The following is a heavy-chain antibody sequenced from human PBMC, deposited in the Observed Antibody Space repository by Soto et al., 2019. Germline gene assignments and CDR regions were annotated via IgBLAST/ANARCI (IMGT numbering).Heavy chain of an antibody. CDR2: IFPVIDTT. J-gene: IGHJ4*02. Sequence: QVQLVQSGAEVKKPGSSVKVSCKASGDTFSSYAISWVRQAPGQGLEWMGGIFPVIDTTNYAQNFQGRVTSTADKFTSTAYMELSSLRSEDTAVYYCARGGYSSSWRFDYWGQGTLVTVSS. V-gene: IGHV1-69*06. CDR1: GDTFSSYA. CDR3: ARGGYSSSWRFDY. D-gene: IGHD6-13*01.